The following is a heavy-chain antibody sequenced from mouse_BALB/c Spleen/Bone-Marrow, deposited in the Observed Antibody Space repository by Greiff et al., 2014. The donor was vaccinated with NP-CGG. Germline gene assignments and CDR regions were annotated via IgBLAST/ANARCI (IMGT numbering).Heavy chain of an antibody. D-gene: IGHD2-1*01. CDR2: IDPENGDT. V-gene: IGHV14-4*02. J-gene: IGHJ4*01. CDR1: GFNIKDYY. CDR3: SYGNFAMDY. Sequence: EVKLVESGAELVRSGASVKLSCIASGFNIKDYYMHWVKQRPEQGLEWIGWIDPENGDTEYAPKFQGKATMTADTSSNTAYLQLSSLTSEDTAVYYCSYGNFAMDYWGQGTSVTVSS.